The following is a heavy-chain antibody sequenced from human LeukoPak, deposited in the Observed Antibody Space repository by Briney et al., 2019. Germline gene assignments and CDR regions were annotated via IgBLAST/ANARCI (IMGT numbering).Heavy chain of an antibody. Sequence: PGGSLRLSCAASGFTFSSYAMSWVRQAPGKGLEWVSAISGSGGSTYYADSVKGRFTISRNNSNNTLHLQMNSLRVDDTAVYYCGKDGEWAVPVAPPGTWGQGTLVIVSS. J-gene: IGHJ4*02. CDR3: GKDGEWAVPVAPPGT. D-gene: IGHD2-8*02. V-gene: IGHV3-23*01. CDR1: GFTFSSYA. CDR2: ISGSGGST.